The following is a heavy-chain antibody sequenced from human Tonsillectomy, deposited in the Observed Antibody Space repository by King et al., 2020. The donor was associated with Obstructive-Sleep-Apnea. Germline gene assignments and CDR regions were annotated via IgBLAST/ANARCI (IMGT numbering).Heavy chain of an antibody. Sequence: QLVQSGGGVVQPGRSLRLSCAASGFTFSSYAMHWVRQAPGKGLEWVAVISYDGSNKYYADSVKGRFTISRDNSKNTLYLQMNSLRAEDTAVYYCARGESIEAALDYWGQGTLVTVSS. CDR1: GFTFSSYA. CDR2: ISYDGSNK. V-gene: IGHV3-30*04. D-gene: IGHD6-13*01. CDR3: ARGESIEAALDY. J-gene: IGHJ4*02.